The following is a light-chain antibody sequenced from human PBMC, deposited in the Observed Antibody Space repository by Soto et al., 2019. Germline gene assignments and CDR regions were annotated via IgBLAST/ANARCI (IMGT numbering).Light chain of an antibody. CDR3: QQYGGSPGT. V-gene: IGKV3-20*01. CDR2: DAS. J-gene: IGKJ1*01. Sequence: EIVLTQSPGTVSLSPGERATLSCRASQSVSSYLAWYQQKRGQAPRLLIYDASSRATGIPDRFSGSGSGTDFTLTISRLEPEDFVVYYCQQYGGSPGTFGQGTKVEI. CDR1: QSVSSY.